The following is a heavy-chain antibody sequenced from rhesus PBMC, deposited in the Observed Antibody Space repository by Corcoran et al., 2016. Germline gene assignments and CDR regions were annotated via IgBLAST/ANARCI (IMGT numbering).Heavy chain of an antibody. V-gene: IGHV1S2*01. CDR2: IHPYDGDT. J-gene: IGHJ5-2*02. Sequence: QVQLVQSGAEVKKPGSSVKVSCKASGYTFTDYYMHWARQAPRQGLGWRGGIHPYDGDTQYEQKFQGRGTMTRNTSTSTAYMELSSLRSEDTAVYYCARDAISLDVWGRGVLVTVSS. CDR1: GYTFTDYY. CDR3: ARDAISLDV.